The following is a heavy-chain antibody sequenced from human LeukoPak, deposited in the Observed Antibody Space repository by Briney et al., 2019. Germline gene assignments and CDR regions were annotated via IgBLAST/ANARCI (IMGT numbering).Heavy chain of an antibody. CDR2: INHSGST. V-gene: IGHV4-34*01. Sequence: PSETLSLTCAVYGGSFSGYYWSWIRQPPGKGLEWNGEINHSGSTNYNPSLKSRVTISVDTSKNQFSLKLSSVTAADTAVYYCARGCQSSGYYYYFDYWGQGTLVTVSS. CDR1: GGSFSGYY. D-gene: IGHD3-22*01. CDR3: ARGCQSSGYYYYFDY. J-gene: IGHJ4*02.